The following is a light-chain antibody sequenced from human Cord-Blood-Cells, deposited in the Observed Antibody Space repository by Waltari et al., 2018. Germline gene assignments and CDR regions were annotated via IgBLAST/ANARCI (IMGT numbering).Light chain of an antibody. V-gene: IGLV2-14*01. CDR1: SSDVGGYNY. CDR3: SSYTSSSIWV. J-gene: IGLJ3*02. Sequence: QSALTQPASVSGSPGQSITISCTGTSSDVGGYNYVSWYQQHPGKAPKLMIYDVSKRPSGVSNRFSGSQSGNTASLTISGLQAEDEADYYCSSYTSSSIWVFGGGTKLTVL. CDR2: DVS.